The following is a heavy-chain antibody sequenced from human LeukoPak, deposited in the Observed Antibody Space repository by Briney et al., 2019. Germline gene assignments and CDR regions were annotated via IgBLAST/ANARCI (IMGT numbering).Heavy chain of an antibody. V-gene: IGHV3-11*03. CDR2: ISSITTYI. D-gene: IGHD6-19*01. CDR1: RFSFRQQY. Sequence: GGSLRLSCLASRFSFRQQYMLRLRQAPGTGLEWVSYISSITTYINYADSVKGRFTISRDQVRNSLYLQINSLTAVGAAVYYGAIIAVAGTRGAQGDYWGQGILVTVSS. J-gene: IGHJ4*02. CDR3: AIIAVAGTRGAQGDY.